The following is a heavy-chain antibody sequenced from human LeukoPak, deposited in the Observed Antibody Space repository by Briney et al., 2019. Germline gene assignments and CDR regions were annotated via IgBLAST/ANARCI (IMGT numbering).Heavy chain of an antibody. Sequence: PGGSLRLSCAASGFTFSNYGMHWVRQAPGKGLEWVSAISGSGGSTYYADSVKGRFTISRDNSKNTLYLQMNSLRAEDTAVYYCAKDHTMVRGAIAFDYWGQGTLVTVSS. CDR1: GFTFSNYG. V-gene: IGHV3-23*01. D-gene: IGHD3-10*01. J-gene: IGHJ4*02. CDR2: ISGSGGST. CDR3: AKDHTMVRGAIAFDY.